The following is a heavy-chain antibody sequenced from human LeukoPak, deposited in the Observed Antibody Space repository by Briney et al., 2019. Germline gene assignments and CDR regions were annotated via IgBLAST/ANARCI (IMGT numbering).Heavy chain of an antibody. Sequence: SVTVSCKASGGTFSSYAISWVRQAPGQGLEWMGGIIPIFGTANYAQKFQGRVTITADESTSTAYMELSSLRSEDTAVYYCATGPNYCSSTSCHFDYWGQGTLVTVSS. V-gene: IGHV1-69*01. J-gene: IGHJ4*02. CDR1: GGTFSSYA. D-gene: IGHD2-2*01. CDR3: ATGPNYCSSTSCHFDY. CDR2: IIPIFGTA.